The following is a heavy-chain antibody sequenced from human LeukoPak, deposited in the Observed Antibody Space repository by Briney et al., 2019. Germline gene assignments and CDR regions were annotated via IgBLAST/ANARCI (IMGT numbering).Heavy chain of an antibody. Sequence: SETLSLTCTVSGGSISSSNYYWGWIRQPPGKGLECIGSVYYSGNTYYNPSLKSRVTISVDTSKNQFSLKLSSVTAADTAVYYCARVGTMIVVDLWGQGTLVTVSS. CDR2: VYYSGNT. CDR1: GGSISSSNYY. D-gene: IGHD3-22*01. CDR3: ARVGTMIVVDL. V-gene: IGHV4-39*07. J-gene: IGHJ4*02.